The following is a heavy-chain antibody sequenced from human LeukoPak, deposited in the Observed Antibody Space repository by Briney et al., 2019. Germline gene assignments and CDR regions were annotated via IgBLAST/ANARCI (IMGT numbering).Heavy chain of an antibody. V-gene: IGHV3-21*01. J-gene: IGHJ3*02. D-gene: IGHD6-13*01. Sequence: GGSLRLSCAASGFTFSSYSMNWVRQAPGKGLERVSSISRSSSYIYYADSVKGRSTITRENAKNSLYLQMNSRRAECTAVNYCSRGRTGIAAAGKRAVDAFDIWGQGTMVTVSS. CDR2: ISRSSSYI. CDR3: SRGRTGIAAAGKRAVDAFDI. CDR1: GFTFSSYS.